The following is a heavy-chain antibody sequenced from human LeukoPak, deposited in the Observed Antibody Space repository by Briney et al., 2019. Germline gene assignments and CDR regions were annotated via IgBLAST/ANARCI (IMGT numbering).Heavy chain of an antibody. CDR2: ISSLGSNI. Sequence: GGSLRLSCAASGFTFSDYYMSWFRLAPGKGLEWVSYISSLGSNIYYVESVKGRFTISRDNAENSLYLQMNSLRAEDTAVYYCASRGAFDIWGQGTMVTVSS. J-gene: IGHJ3*02. CDR1: GFTFSDYY. CDR3: ASRGAFDI. V-gene: IGHV3-11*04.